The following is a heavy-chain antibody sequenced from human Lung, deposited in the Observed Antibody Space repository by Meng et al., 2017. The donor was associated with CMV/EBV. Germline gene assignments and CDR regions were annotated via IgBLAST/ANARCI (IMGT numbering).Heavy chain of an antibody. V-gene: IGHV4-4*07. D-gene: IGHD2-2*01. J-gene: IGHJ4*02. CDR1: SDSIPTYF. CDR3: ARTPVRFCNTHMCYAFDY. Sequence: QDQLQGSGPRLLRPSELLSVTCFVSSDSIPTYFWGWVRQPAGKGLEWIGRLYPDGSTDYNPSLSSRLTLSLDTSKIRFSLKLRSVTAADTAIYYCARTPVRFCNTHMCYAFDYWGQGALVTVSS. CDR2: LYPDGST.